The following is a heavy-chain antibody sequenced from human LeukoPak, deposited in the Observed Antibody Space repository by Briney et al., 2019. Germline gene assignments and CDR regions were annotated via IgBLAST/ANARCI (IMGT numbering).Heavy chain of an antibody. CDR1: GFTFSSYG. D-gene: IGHD6-19*01. CDR3: AKRISSGWSYYFDY. Sequence: GGSLRLSCAASGFTFSSYGMSWVRQAPGEGLEWVSAISYSGGSTYYADSVKGRFTISRDNSKNTLYLQMNRLRAEDTAVYYCAKRISSGWSYYFDYWGQGTLVTVSS. J-gene: IGHJ4*02. V-gene: IGHV3-23*01. CDR2: ISYSGGST.